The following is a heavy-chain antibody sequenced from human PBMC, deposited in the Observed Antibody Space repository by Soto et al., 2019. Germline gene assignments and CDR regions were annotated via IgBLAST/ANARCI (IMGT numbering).Heavy chain of an antibody. Sequence: EVQLLESGGGLLQPGGSLRLSCAASGFTFNNYTITWVRQAPGKGLEWVSAISGGGDTTSYADSVKGRFTVSRDGSKNAVYLQMSSLRAEETALCYCAKGRGGSGSLTPRVDFWGQGTLVTVSS. CDR3: AKGRGGSGSLTPRVDF. V-gene: IGHV3-23*01. D-gene: IGHD3-10*01. CDR1: GFTFNNYT. J-gene: IGHJ4*02. CDR2: ISGGGDTT.